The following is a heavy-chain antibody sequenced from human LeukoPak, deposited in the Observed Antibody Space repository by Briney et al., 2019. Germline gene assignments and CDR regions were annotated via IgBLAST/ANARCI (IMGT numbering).Heavy chain of an antibody. CDR3: ARLDYYDILTGYYGSKALTY. D-gene: IGHD3-9*01. CDR1: GYSFTRHY. J-gene: IGHJ4*02. V-gene: IGHV1-46*01. Sequence: ASVKVSCKASGYSFTRHYTHWVRQAPGQGLEWLGLINPTGTSTLYARKFQGRVTMTRDMSTTTDYMELSSLRSEDTAVYYCARLDYYDILTGYYGSKALTYWGQGTLVTVSS. CDR2: INPTGTST.